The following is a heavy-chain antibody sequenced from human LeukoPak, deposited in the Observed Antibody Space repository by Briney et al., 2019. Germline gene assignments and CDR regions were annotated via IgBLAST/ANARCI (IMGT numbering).Heavy chain of an antibody. J-gene: IGHJ5*02. Sequence: GGSLRLSCAASGFTFSSYSMNWVRQAPGKGLEWVSSISSSSSYIYYADSVKGRFTISRDNAKNSLYLQMNSLRSDDTAVYYCARANMVRGVGSFFDRNWFDPWGQGTLVTVSS. CDR1: GFTFSSYS. V-gene: IGHV3-21*04. CDR3: ARANMVRGVGSFFDRNWFDP. CDR2: ISSSSSYI. D-gene: IGHD3-10*01.